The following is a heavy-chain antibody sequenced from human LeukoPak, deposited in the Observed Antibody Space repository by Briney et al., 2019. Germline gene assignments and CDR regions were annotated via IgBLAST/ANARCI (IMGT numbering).Heavy chain of an antibody. V-gene: IGHV3-20*04. CDR1: GFTFSDAW. CDR2: INWSGGST. Sequence: GGSLRLSCAASGFTFSDAWMSWVRQAPGKGLEWVSGINWSGGSTGYADSVKGRFTISRDNAKNSLYLQMNSLRAEDTGVYYCAREDGYYGSGIAPPPSWFDPWGQGTLVTVSS. D-gene: IGHD3-10*01. J-gene: IGHJ5*02. CDR3: AREDGYYGSGIAPPPSWFDP.